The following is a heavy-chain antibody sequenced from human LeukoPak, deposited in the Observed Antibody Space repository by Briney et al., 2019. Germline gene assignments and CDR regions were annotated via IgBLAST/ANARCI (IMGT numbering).Heavy chain of an antibody. CDR2: IYSGGST. CDR3: ARIKRENIAAAGTVDY. V-gene: IGHV3-66*01. Sequence: PGGPLRLSCAASGFTVSSNYMSWVRQAPGKGLEWVSVIYSGGSTYYADSVKGRFTISRDNSKNTLYLQMNSLRAEDTAVYYCARIKRENIAAAGTVDYWGQGTLVTVSS. J-gene: IGHJ4*02. D-gene: IGHD6-13*01. CDR1: GFTVSSNY.